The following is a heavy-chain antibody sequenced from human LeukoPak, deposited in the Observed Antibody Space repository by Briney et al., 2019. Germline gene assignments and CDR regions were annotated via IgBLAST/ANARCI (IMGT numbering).Heavy chain of an antibody. CDR1: GFSFSSHG. V-gene: IGHV3-33*01. CDR2: TWSDGSKK. J-gene: IGHJ4*02. CDR3: ARDTAVAALDC. D-gene: IGHD6-19*01. Sequence: GGSLRLSCAASGFSFSSHGFHWVRQAPGKGLEWVAATWSDGSKKSYGDSVKGRFTISRDISKSTVYLQMNSLRVEDTALYFCARDTAVAALDCRGQGTLVTVSS.